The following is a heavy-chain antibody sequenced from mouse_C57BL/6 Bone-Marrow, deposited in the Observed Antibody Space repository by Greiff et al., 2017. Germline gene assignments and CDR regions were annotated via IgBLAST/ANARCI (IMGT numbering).Heavy chain of an antibody. D-gene: IGHD4-1*02. CDR1: GYTFTSYG. CDR3: ARGNWPGAMDY. J-gene: IGHJ4*01. CDR2: INPRSGNT. V-gene: IGHV1-81*01. Sequence: LMESGAELARPGASVKLSCKASGYTFTSYGISWVKQRTGQGLEWIGEINPRSGNTYYNEKFKGKATLTADKSSSTAYMELRSLTSEDSAVYFCARGNWPGAMDYWGQGTAVTVSS.